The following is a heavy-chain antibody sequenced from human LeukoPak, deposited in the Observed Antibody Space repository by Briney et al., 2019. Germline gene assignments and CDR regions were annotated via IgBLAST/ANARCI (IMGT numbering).Heavy chain of an antibody. CDR2: IYYSGST. Sequence: SETQSLTCTVSGGSISSHYWSWTRQPPGKGLEWIGYIYYSGSTNYNPSLKSRVTISVDTSKNQFSLKLSSVTAADTAVYYCARVVTMVRGVIITTNWYFDLWGRSTLVTVSS. CDR3: ARVVTMVRGVIITTNWYFDL. D-gene: IGHD3-10*01. J-gene: IGHJ2*01. CDR1: GGSISSHY. V-gene: IGHV4-59*11.